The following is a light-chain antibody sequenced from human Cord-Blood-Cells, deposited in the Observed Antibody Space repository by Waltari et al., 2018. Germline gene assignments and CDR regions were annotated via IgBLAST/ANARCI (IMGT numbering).Light chain of an antibody. CDR2: EGS. CDR1: SSDVGSYNL. J-gene: IGLJ3*02. CDR3: CSYAGSSTWV. V-gene: IGLV2-23*01. Sequence: QSALTQPASVSGSPGQSITISCTGTSSDVGSYNLASWYQQHPGKAPKLMIYEGSRRPSGVCNRFSCYKSGNTASLTISGLQAEDEADYYCCSYAGSSTWVFGGGTKLTVL.